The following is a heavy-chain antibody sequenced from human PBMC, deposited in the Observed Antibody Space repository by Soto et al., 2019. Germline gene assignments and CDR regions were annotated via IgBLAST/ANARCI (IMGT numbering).Heavy chain of an antibody. D-gene: IGHD3-10*01. J-gene: IGHJ3*01. CDR1: GYSFAGYW. CDR3: ARLPGVRGVFDGFNV. CDR2: IYPGDSDT. V-gene: IGHV5-51*01. Sequence: PGESLKISCKGPGYSFAGYWIGWVRQMPGKGLDWMGVIYPGDSDTRYSPSFHGQVTISADKSISTAYLQWSSLKASDTAMYFCARLPGVRGVFDGFNVWGQGTMVTVS.